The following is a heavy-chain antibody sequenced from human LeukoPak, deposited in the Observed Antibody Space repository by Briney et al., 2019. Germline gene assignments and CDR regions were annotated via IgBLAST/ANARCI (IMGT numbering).Heavy chain of an antibody. CDR3: ARALDSYSSGWYGGELDY. CDR2: IWYDETNK. D-gene: IGHD6-19*01. Sequence: GRSLRLSCAASGFTFSSHGMHWVRQAPGKGLEWVAFIWYDETNKYYADSVKGRFTISRDNSKNALYLQVNSLRAEDTAVYYCARALDSYSSGWYGGELDYWGQGTLVTVSS. J-gene: IGHJ4*02. V-gene: IGHV3-33*01. CDR1: GFTFSSHG.